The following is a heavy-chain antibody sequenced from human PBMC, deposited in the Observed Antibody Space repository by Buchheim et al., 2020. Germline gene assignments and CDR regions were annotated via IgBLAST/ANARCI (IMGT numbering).Heavy chain of an antibody. CDR1: GFTVSSNY. D-gene: IGHD6-19*01. J-gene: IGHJ4*02. CDR3: SRGTSSGWPTPFDY. Sequence: EVQLVESGGGLVQPGGSLRLSCAASGFTVSSNYMSWVRQAPGKGLEWVSVIYSDGRIYYADSVRGRFTISRDNSKNTLSLQMNSLRGEDTAVYYCSRGTSSGWPTPFDYWGQGIL. CDR2: IYSDGRI. V-gene: IGHV3-66*02.